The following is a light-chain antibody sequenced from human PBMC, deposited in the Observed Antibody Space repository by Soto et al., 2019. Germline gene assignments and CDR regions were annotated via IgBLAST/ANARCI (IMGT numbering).Light chain of an antibody. J-gene: IGKJ5*01. CDR3: QQRSNWIN. Sequence: EIVMTHSPATLSVSPWEGATLSGRASQSVSSKLAWYQQKPGQAPRLLIYGASTRATGIPARFSGSGSGTEFTLTISSLEPEDFAVYYCQQRSNWINFGQGTRLEIK. V-gene: IGKV3-15*01. CDR1: QSVSSK. CDR2: GAS.